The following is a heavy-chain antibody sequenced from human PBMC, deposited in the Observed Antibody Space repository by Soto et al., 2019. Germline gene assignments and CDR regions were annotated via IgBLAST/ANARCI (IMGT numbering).Heavy chain of an antibody. D-gene: IGHD3-10*01. CDR2: ISYDGSNK. V-gene: IGHV3-30*18. CDR1: GFTFSSYG. J-gene: IGHJ4*02. Sequence: HPGGSLRLSCAASGFTFSSYGMHWVRQAPGKGLEWVAVISYDGSNKYYADSVKGRFTISRDNSKNTLYLQMNSLRAEDTAVYYCAKGGLWFGELSPFYGYWGQGTLVTVSS. CDR3: AKGGLWFGELSPFYGY.